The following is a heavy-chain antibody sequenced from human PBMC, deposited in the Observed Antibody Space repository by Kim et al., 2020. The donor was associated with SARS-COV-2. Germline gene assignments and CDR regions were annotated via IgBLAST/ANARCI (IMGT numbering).Heavy chain of an antibody. D-gene: IGHD3-22*01. J-gene: IGHJ4*02. CDR2: INAGNGNT. CDR3: ARCIGYYDSSGYYYVDYYFHY. CDR1: GYTFTSYA. V-gene: IGHV1-3*01. Sequence: ASVKVSCKASGYTFTSYAMHWVRQAPGQRLEWMGWINAGNGNTKYSQKFQGRVTITRDTSASTAYMELSSLRSEDTAVYYCARCIGYYDSSGYYYVDYYFHYWGKGTLVTVSS.